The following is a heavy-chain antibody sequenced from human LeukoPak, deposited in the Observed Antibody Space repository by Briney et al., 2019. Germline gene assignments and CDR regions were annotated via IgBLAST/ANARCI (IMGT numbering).Heavy chain of an antibody. Sequence: ASVKVSCKASGYTFTRYDINWVRQATGQGLEWMGWMNPNSGNTGYAQKFQGRVTMTRNTSISTAYMELSSLRSEYTAVYYCARGGGYSSGWYTVYYYYGMDVWGQGTTVTVSS. J-gene: IGHJ6*02. CDR3: ARGGGYSSGWYTVYYYYGMDV. CDR1: GYTFTRYD. CDR2: MNPNSGNT. V-gene: IGHV1-8*01. D-gene: IGHD6-19*01.